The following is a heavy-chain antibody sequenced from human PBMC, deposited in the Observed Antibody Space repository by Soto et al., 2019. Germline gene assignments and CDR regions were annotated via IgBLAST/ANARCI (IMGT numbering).Heavy chain of an antibody. CDR3: ASRPGIAAAGTWFDP. Sequence: SETLSLTCAVYGGSFSGYYWSWIRQPPGKGLEWIGEINHSGSTNYNPSLKSRVTISVDTSKNQFSLKLSSVTAADTAVYYCASRPGIAAAGTWFDPWGQGTLVTVSS. CDR2: INHSGST. V-gene: IGHV4-34*01. CDR1: GGSFSGYY. J-gene: IGHJ5*02. D-gene: IGHD6-13*01.